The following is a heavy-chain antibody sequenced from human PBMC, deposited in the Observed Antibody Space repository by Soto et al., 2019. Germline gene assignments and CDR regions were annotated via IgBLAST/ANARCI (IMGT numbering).Heavy chain of an antibody. J-gene: IGHJ5*02. CDR2: ISSSSSTI. Sequence: EVQLVESGGGLVQPGGSLRLSCAASGFTFSSYSMNWVRQAPGKGLEWVSYISSSSSTIYYTDSVKGRFTSSKDNAKNSLYLQMNSLRDEDTAVYYCARGDNDSSGYYSLNWFDPWGQGTLVTVSS. CDR3: ARGDNDSSGYYSLNWFDP. V-gene: IGHV3-48*02. CDR1: GFTFSSYS. D-gene: IGHD3-22*01.